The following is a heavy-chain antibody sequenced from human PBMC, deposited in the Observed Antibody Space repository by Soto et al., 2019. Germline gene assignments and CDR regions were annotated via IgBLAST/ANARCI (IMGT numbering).Heavy chain of an antibody. CDR3: ARHVTIFGVVIPQYYYYMDV. CDR2: IYYSGST. CDR1: GGSISSSSYY. V-gene: IGHV4-39*01. J-gene: IGHJ6*03. Sequence: SETLSLTCTVSGGSISSSSYYWGWIRQPPGKGLEWIGSIYYSGSTYYNKSLKSRVTISVDTSKNQFSLKLSSVTAADTAVYYCARHVTIFGVVIPQYYYYMDVWGKGTTVTVSS. D-gene: IGHD3-3*01.